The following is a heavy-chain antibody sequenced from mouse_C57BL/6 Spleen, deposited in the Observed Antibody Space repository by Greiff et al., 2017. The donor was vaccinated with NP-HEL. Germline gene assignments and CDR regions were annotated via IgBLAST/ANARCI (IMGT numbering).Heavy chain of an antibody. CDR1: GYTFTSYW. Sequence: QVQLQQPGAELVKPGASVKLSCKASGYTFTSYWMQWVKQRPGQGLEWIGEIDPSDSYTNYNQKFKGKATLTVDTSSSTAYMQRSSLTSEDSAVYYCARSNYDHAGFAYWGQGTLVTVSA. J-gene: IGHJ3*01. CDR2: IDPSDSYT. V-gene: IGHV1-50*01. D-gene: IGHD2-4*01. CDR3: ARSNYDHAGFAY.